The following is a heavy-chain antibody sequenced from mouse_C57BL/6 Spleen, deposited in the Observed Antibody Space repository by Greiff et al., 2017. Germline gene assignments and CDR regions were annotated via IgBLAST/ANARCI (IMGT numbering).Heavy chain of an antibody. CDR3: AREGYGSPWFAY. CDR1: GYTFTSYG. Sequence: VKLMESGAELARPGASVKLSCKASGYTFTSYGISWVKQRTGQGLEWIGEIYPRSGNTYYNEKFKGKATLTADKASSTAYMELRSLTSEDSAVYFCAREGYGSPWFAYWGQGTLVTVSA. CDR2: IYPRSGNT. J-gene: IGHJ3*01. V-gene: IGHV1-81*01. D-gene: IGHD1-1*01.